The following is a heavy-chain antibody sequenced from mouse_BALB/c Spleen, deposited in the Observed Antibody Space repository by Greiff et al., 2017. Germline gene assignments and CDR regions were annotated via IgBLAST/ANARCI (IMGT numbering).Heavy chain of an antibody. Sequence: EVKLMESGGGLVQPGGSLKLSCAASGFTFSSYTMSWVRQTPEKRLEWVAYISNGGGSTYYPDTVKGRFTISRDNAKNTLYLQMSSLKSEDTAMYYCARPSHGYDGYFDVWGAGTTVTVSS. J-gene: IGHJ1*01. V-gene: IGHV5-12-2*01. CDR1: GFTFSSYT. CDR2: ISNGGGST. D-gene: IGHD2-2*01. CDR3: ARPSHGYDGYFDV.